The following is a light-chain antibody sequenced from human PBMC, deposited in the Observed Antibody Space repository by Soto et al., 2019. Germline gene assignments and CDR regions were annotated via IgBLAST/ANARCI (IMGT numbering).Light chain of an antibody. CDR3: QQYDNWPRT. J-gene: IGKJ1*01. Sequence: EMVMTHSPATLSVSPGERATLSCRASQSVSSNLAWYQQKPGQAPRLLIYGASTRATGIPARFSGSGSGTEFTLTISGLQPEDFAVYYCQQYDNWPRTFGQGTKV. CDR2: GAS. V-gene: IGKV3-15*01. CDR1: QSVSSN.